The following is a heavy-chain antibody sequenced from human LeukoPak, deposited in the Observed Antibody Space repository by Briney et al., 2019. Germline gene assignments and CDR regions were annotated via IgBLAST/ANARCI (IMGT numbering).Heavy chain of an antibody. D-gene: IGHD6-13*01. V-gene: IGHV3-66*01. CDR3: ARGPAHSSSWYGGSVYYFDY. CDR2: IYSGGST. Sequence: PGGSLRLSCAASGFTVSRHYMSWVRQAPGKGLEWVSVIYSGGSTYYADSVKGRFTISRDNSKNTLYLQMNSLRAEDTAVYYCARGPAHSSSWYGGSVYYFDYWGQGTLVTVSS. J-gene: IGHJ4*02. CDR1: GFTVSRHY.